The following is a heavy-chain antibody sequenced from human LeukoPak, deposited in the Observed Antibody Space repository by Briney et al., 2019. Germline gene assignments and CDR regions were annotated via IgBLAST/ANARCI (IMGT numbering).Heavy chain of an antibody. J-gene: IGHJ4*02. CDR3: ARGPARYYDSSGHNDY. V-gene: IGHV1-8*01. CDR2: MNPTSGNT. Sequence: ASVKVSCKASGYTFTSYDINWVRQATGQGLEWMGWMNPTSGNTGYAQKFQGRVTMTRNTSISTAYMELSSLRSEDTAVYYCARGPARYYDSSGHNDYWGQGTLVTVSS. CDR1: GYTFTSYD. D-gene: IGHD3-22*01.